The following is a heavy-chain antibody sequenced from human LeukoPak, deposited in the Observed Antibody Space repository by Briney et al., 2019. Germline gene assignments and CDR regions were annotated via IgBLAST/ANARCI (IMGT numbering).Heavy chain of an antibody. Sequence: PGGSLRLSCAVSGFTFSDHYMDWVRQAPGEGLEWVGRSRDKANSYTTEYAASVKGRFTISRDASKNSVHLQLNSLKTEDTDVYYCVRASSNHYSDYWGQGTLVTVSS. D-gene: IGHD3-16*02. CDR2: SRDKANSYTT. V-gene: IGHV3-72*01. J-gene: IGHJ4*02. CDR3: VRASSNHYSDY. CDR1: GFTFSDHY.